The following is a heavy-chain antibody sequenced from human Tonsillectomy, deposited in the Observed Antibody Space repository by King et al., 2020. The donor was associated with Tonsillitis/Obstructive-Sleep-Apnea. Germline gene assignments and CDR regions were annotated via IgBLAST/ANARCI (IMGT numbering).Heavy chain of an antibody. J-gene: IGHJ4*02. Sequence: EVQLVESGGGLVKPGGSLRLSCAASGFTFSRYSMNWVRQAPGKGLEWVSSISSSSSYIYYADSVKGRFTISRDNAKNSLYLQMNSLRAEDTAVYYCASAPIQLWFEVDYWGQGTLVTVSS. CDR1: GFTFSRYS. CDR2: ISSSSSYI. D-gene: IGHD5-18*01. V-gene: IGHV3-21*01. CDR3: ASAPIQLWFEVDY.